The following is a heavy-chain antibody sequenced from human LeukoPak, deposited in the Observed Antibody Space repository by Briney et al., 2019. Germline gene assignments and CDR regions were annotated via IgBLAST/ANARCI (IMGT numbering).Heavy chain of an antibody. CDR3: ARVFMPESSGYSLAAFDI. D-gene: IGHD3-22*01. CDR1: GGSISSYY. Sequence: PSETLSLTCTVSGGSISSYYWSWIRQPPGKGLEWIGYIYYSGSTNYNPSLKSRVTISVDTSKNQFSLKLSSVTAADTAVYYCARVFMPESSGYSLAAFDIWGQGTMVTVSS. CDR2: IYYSGST. V-gene: IGHV4-59*01. J-gene: IGHJ3*02.